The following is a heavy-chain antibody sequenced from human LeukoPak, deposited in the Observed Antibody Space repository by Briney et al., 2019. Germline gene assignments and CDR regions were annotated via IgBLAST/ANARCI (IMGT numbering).Heavy chain of an antibody. D-gene: IGHD6-19*01. V-gene: IGHV4-59*01. CDR1: GGSISSCY. J-gene: IGHJ3*02. Sequence: SETLSLTCTVSGGSISSCYWSWIRQPPGKGLEWIGYIYYSGSTNYNPSLKSRVTISVDTSKNQFSLKLSSVTAADTAVYYCARCLYSSGWYDAFDIWGQGTMVTVSS. CDR2: IYYSGST. CDR3: ARCLYSSGWYDAFDI.